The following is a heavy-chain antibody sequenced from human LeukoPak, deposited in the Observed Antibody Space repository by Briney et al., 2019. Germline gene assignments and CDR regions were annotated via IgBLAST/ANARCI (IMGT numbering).Heavy chain of an antibody. J-gene: IGHJ3*01. CDR1: GFTFSDYA. V-gene: IGHV3-23*01. D-gene: IGHD4-17*01. CDR2: IRGTGGTT. Sequence: GGSLRLSCAASGFTFSDYALIWVRQAPGKGLEWISAIRGTGGTTYYADSVKGRCTISRDNSRNTVYLQMNSLRAEDTALYFCGKDPNGDYVGAFDFWGPGTMVIVSS. CDR3: GKDPNGDYVGAFDF.